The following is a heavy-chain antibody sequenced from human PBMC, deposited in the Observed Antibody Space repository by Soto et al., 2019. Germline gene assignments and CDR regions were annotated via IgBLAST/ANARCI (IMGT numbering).Heavy chain of an antibody. J-gene: IGHJ4*02. D-gene: IGHD3-10*01. CDR3: AHSHQDGQLRDGDVDY. V-gene: IGHV2-5*02. Sequence: QIPLTESGPTLVNPTQDLTLTCTLSGVSLTTSGLGVAWIRHPPGEALEWLALIYWDDDKRYSPSLKSRLTITKDTSKNQVVLTMTNRDTVDTATYFCAHSHQDGQLRDGDVDYWGQGTLVTVSS. CDR1: GVSLTTSGLG. CDR2: IYWDDDK.